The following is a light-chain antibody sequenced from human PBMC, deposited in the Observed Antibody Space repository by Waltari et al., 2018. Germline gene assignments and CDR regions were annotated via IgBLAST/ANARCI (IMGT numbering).Light chain of an antibody. J-gene: IGLJ2*01. Sequence: QSVLSQPPSASGTPGQRVTISCSGTNYKIGNNYVYWYHQLPGTAPKLLIYRNNQRPSGVPDRFSGSKSGTSASLAISGLRSEDEAHYYCASWDGSLGGVIFGGGTKLTVL. CDR1: NYKIGNNY. CDR2: RNN. CDR3: ASWDGSLGGVI. V-gene: IGLV1-47*01.